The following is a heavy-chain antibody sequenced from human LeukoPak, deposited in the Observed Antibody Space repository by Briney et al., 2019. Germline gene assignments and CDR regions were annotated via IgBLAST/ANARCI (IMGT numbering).Heavy chain of an antibody. CDR3: ATEEYYYDSSGYSN. D-gene: IGHD3-22*01. V-gene: IGHV1-24*01. Sequence: ASVKVSCKVSGYTLTELSMHWVRQAPGKGLEWMGGFDPEDGETIYAQKFQGRVTMTEDTSTDTAYMELSSLRSEDTAVYYCATEEYYYDSSGYSNWGQGTLSPSPQ. CDR1: GYTLTELS. CDR2: FDPEDGET. J-gene: IGHJ4*02.